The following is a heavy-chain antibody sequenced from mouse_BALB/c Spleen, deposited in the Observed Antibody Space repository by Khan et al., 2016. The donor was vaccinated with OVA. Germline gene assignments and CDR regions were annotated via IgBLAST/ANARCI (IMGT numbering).Heavy chain of an antibody. J-gene: IGHJ4*01. D-gene: IGHD4-1*01. CDR3: ARTGTFYGIDY. V-gene: IGHV1S45*01. CDR1: GYTFTNHH. Sequence: VRLQQSGAELVRPGASVKISCKAFGYTFTNHHINWVKQRPGQGLDWIGDIKLYNDYTKYNQKFKGKATLTVDKYSSTAYMELSSLTSEDSAVYYCARTGTFYGIDYWGQGTSVTVSS. CDR2: IKLYNDYT.